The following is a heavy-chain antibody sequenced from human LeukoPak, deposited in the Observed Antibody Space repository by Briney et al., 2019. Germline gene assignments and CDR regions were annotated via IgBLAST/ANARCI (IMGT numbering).Heavy chain of an antibody. CDR3: AKGRGFENYYYYGMDV. V-gene: IGHV3-9*01. J-gene: IGHJ6*02. Sequence: GGSLRLSCAASGSTFDDCAMHWVRQAPGKGLEWVAGISWDSEYIGYADSVKGRFTISRDNAKHSLYLQMNSLRAEDTALYFCAKGRGFENYYYYGMDVWGQGTTVTVSS. CDR2: ISWDSEYI. D-gene: IGHD6-25*01. CDR1: GSTFDDCA.